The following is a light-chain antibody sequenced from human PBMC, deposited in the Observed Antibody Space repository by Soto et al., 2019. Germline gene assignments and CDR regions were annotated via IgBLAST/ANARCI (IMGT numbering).Light chain of an antibody. CDR2: EVS. CDR1: SSDVGGYNY. CDR3: SSYTTSSTLV. J-gene: IGLJ1*01. Sequence: QSALTQPASVSGSPGQSITISCTGTSSDVGGYNYVSWFQQYPGKAPKLMIYEVSNRPSGVSNRFSGSKSGNTASLTISGLQAGDGADYYCSSYTTSSTLVFGTGTKVTVL. V-gene: IGLV2-14*01.